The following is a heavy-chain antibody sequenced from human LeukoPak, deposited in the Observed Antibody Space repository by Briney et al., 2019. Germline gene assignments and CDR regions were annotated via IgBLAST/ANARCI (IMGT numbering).Heavy chain of an antibody. CDR3: VREGPRGLAFDI. J-gene: IGHJ3*02. D-gene: IGHD3/OR15-3a*01. CDR2: ISASGGST. CDR1: GFTFRSHD. Sequence: GRSLRLSCAASGFTFRSHDMSWVRQAPGKGLEWVSGISASGGSTFYADSVKGRFTISRDNSKNTLYLQMNGLRVEDTAVYYCVREGPRGLAFDIWGQGTMVTVS. V-gene: IGHV3-23*01.